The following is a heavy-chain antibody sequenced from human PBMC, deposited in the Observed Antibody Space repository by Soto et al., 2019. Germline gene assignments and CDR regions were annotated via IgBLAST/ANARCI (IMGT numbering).Heavy chain of an antibody. V-gene: IGHV1-69*13. J-gene: IGHJ4*02. CDR3: ASRRDERSVFDY. Sequence: SVMVSCKASGDTFSSYAISWVRQAPGQGLEWMGGIIPIFGTANYAQKFQGRVTITADESTSTAYMELSSLRSEDTAVYYCASRRDERSVFDYWGQGTLVTVSS. CDR2: IIPIFGTA. CDR1: GDTFSSYA.